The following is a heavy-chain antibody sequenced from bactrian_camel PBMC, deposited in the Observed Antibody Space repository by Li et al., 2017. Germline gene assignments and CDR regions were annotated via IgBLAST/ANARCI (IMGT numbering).Heavy chain of an antibody. J-gene: IGHJ6*01. CDR2: INLGGGTT. V-gene: IGHV3S1*01. Sequence: HVQLVESGGGLVQPGGSLRLSCAASGFTFSSYSMTWVRQAPGKGLEWVSTINLGGGTTYYADSVKDRFTISHDNAKNTLYLQMNSLSPEDTAKYYCSAVDFDESPPGGACTAQEAVFFGRWGQGTQVTV. CDR3: SAVDFDESPPGGACTAQEAVFFGR. CDR1: GFTFSSYS. D-gene: IGHD6*01.